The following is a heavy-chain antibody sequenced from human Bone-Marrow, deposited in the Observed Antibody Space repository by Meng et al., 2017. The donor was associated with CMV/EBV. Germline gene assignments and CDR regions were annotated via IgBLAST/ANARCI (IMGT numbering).Heavy chain of an antibody. D-gene: IGHD2-21*01. Sequence: GGSLRLSCAASGFTLSRNWMTWVRQAPGKGLEWVANIKEDGSEKKYLDSVKGRFTISRDNAKNSVYLQMKSPRGEDTAVYYCARAIEGIRETRDYWGQGTLVTVSS. J-gene: IGHJ4*02. CDR1: GFTLSRNW. CDR2: IKEDGSEK. CDR3: ARAIEGIRETRDY. V-gene: IGHV3-7*04.